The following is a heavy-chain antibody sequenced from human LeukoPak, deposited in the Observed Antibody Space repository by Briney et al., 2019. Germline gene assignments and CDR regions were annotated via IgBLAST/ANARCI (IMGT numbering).Heavy chain of an antibody. CDR1: GGTFSSYA. Sequence: SVKVSCKASGGTFSSYAISWVRQAPGQGLEWVGRIIPIFGTANYAQKFQGRVTITTDESTSTAYMELSSLRSEDTAVYYCARDPNTLWFGEGASGAFDIWGQGTMVTVSS. CDR2: IIPIFGTA. CDR3: ARDPNTLWFGEGASGAFDI. D-gene: IGHD3-10*01. J-gene: IGHJ3*02. V-gene: IGHV1-69*05.